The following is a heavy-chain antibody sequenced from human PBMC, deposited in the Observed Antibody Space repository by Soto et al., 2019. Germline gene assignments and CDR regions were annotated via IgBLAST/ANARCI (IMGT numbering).Heavy chain of an antibody. CDR3: AREGNWNYPHYYYYYVMDV. CDR1: GGTFSSYA. Sequence: SVKVSCKASGGTFSSYAISWVRQAPGQGLEWMGGIIPIFGTANYAQKFQGRVTITADESTSTAYMELSSLRSEDTAVYYCAREGNWNYPHYYYYYVMDVWGQGTTVTVSS. J-gene: IGHJ6*02. V-gene: IGHV1-69*13. D-gene: IGHD1-7*01. CDR2: IIPIFGTA.